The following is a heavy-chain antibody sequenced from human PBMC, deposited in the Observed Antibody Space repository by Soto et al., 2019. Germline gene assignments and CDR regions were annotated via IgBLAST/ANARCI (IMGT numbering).Heavy chain of an antibody. V-gene: IGHV4-31*03. Sequence: QVQLQESGPGLVKPSQTLSLTCTVSGGSISSGGYYWSWIRQHPGKGLAWIGYIYYSGSTYYNPSRQSRVTISVDTSKNQFSLKLSSVTAADTAVYYCAASCVGCCGFNYYGMDVWGQGTTVTVSS. J-gene: IGHJ6*02. D-gene: IGHD5-12*01. CDR3: AASCVGCCGFNYYGMDV. CDR2: IYYSGST. CDR1: GGSISSGGYY.